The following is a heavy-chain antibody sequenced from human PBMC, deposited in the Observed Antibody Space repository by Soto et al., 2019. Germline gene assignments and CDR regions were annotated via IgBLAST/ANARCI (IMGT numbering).Heavy chain of an antibody. D-gene: IGHD1-26*01. CDR2: IRSKTEGGAT. Sequence: PGGSLRLSCAASGFTFSNAWMNWVRQAPGKGLEWVGRIRSKTEGGATDCAAPVKGRFTISRDDSKNTLYLQMNSLKIEDTAVYYCTTGGTYAPFDSWGQGTLVTVSS. V-gene: IGHV3-15*07. CDR1: GFTFSNAW. CDR3: TTGGTYAPFDS. J-gene: IGHJ4*02.